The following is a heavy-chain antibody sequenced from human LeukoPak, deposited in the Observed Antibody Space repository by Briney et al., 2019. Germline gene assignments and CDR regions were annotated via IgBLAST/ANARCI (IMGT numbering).Heavy chain of an antibody. CDR1: GDSVSSNSAA. Sequence: SQTLSLTCAISGDSVSSNSAAWNWIRQSPSRGLEWLGRTYYRSKWYNDYAVPVKSRITINPDTSKNQFSLQLNSVTPEDTAVYYCARGGYYYDSSGALNWFDPWGQGALVTVSS. D-gene: IGHD3-22*01. J-gene: IGHJ5*02. V-gene: IGHV6-1*01. CDR2: TYYRSKWYN. CDR3: ARGGYYYDSSGALNWFDP.